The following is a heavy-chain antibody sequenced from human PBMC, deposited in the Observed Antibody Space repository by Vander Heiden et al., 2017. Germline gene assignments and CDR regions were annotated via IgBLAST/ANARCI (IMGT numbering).Heavy chain of an antibody. CDR3: ARGGVGKYSNFDY. D-gene: IGHD2-15*01. J-gene: IGHJ4*02. CDR1: GGSIDTYY. Sequence: QMHLQESGPGLVKPSETLSLTCNVSGGSIDTYYWTWIRQSAGKGLEWIGRIYTSGSTNYNPSLKSRVSMSVDTSKRQFSLKLSSVTAADTAVYYCARGGVGKYSNFDYWGQGTLVTVSS. V-gene: IGHV4-4*07. CDR2: IYTSGST.